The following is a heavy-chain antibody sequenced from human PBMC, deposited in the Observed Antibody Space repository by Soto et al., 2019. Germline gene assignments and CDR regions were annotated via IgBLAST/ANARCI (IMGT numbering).Heavy chain of an antibody. CDR2: IRSKAYGGTT. CDR1: GFTFGDYA. D-gene: IGHD3-3*01. V-gene: IGHV3-49*03. CDR3: TRDGGPKRITIFGVVHRDWFDP. J-gene: IGHJ5*02. Sequence: GGSLRLSCTASGFTFGDYAMSWFRQAPGKGLEWVGFIRSKAYGGTTEYAASVKGRFTISRDDSKSIAYLQMNSLKTEDTAVYYCTRDGGPKRITIFGVVHRDWFDPWGQGTLVTVSS.